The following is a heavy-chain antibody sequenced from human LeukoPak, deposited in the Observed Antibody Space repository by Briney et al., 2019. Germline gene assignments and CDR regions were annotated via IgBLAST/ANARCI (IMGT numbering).Heavy chain of an antibody. D-gene: IGHD6-13*01. CDR2: IKPDGGEK. CDR1: GFTFSSYM. J-gene: IGHJ4*02. Sequence: GESLKISCAASGFTFSSYMMTWVRQAPGKGLEWVANIKPDGGEKFYVDSVRGRFTISRDNAKNSLYLQMNSLRAEDTAVYYCARGIAAAGTYWGQGTLVTVSS. V-gene: IGHV3-7*01. CDR3: ARGIAAAGTY.